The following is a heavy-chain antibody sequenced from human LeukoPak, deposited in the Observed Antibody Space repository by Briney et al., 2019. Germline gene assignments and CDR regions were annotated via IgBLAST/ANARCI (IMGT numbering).Heavy chain of an antibody. CDR2: INWNGGST. CDR3: ARGYSSSLDY. CDR1: GFTLSTYN. D-gene: IGHD6-13*01. J-gene: IGHJ4*02. Sequence: PGGSLRLSCAASGFTLSTYNMKWVRQAPGKGLEWVSGINWNGGSTGYADSVKGRFTISRDNAKNSLYLQMNSLRAEDTALYYCARGYSSSLDYWGQGTLVTVSS. V-gene: IGHV3-20*04.